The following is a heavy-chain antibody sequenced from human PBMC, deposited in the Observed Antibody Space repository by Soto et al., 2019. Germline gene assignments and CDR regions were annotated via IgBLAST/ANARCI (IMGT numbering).Heavy chain of an antibody. CDR1: GDTFTANY. V-gene: IGHV1-2*02. Sequence: QVQLVQSGAEVKKPGASVKVSCKASGDTFTANYIHWVRQAPGKGFEGMGWINPKSGGTKFPQKFQGRVTMTRDTSLSTVYMTLTRLTSDDTAVYYCARDLAKGGGSAGFDYWGQGTLVTVSS. J-gene: IGHJ4*02. D-gene: IGHD1-26*01. CDR3: ARDLAKGGGSAGFDY. CDR2: INPKSGGT.